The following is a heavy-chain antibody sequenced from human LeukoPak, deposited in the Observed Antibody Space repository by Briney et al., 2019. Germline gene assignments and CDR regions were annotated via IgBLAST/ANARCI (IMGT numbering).Heavy chain of an antibody. CDR1: ALTLGKYA. CDR2: IRGSGGST. V-gene: IGHV3-23*01. Sequence: PGRSLTLTCTGSALTLGKYAMSGVRQPPGKEMEWVSAIRGSGGSTYYADSVKGRSTISRDSSKTKVYLQMNSRRPEDTAVYYCAKGGGGYYDNSPSFDYWGQGTLGTGPS. CDR3: AKGGGGYYDNSPSFDY. D-gene: IGHD3-22*01. J-gene: IGHJ4*02.